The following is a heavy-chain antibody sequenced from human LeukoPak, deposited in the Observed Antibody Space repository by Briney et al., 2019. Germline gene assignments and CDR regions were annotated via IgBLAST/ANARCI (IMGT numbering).Heavy chain of an antibody. CDR3: ARASSTQIQLWYFDY. Sequence: ASVRVSCKASGYTFTSYGISWVRQAPGQGLEWMGWISAYNGNTNYAQKLQGRVTMTTDTSTSTAYMELRSLRSDDTAVYYCARASSTQIQLWYFDYWGQGTLVTVSS. V-gene: IGHV1-18*01. CDR1: GYTFTSYG. J-gene: IGHJ4*02. CDR2: ISAYNGNT. D-gene: IGHD5-18*01.